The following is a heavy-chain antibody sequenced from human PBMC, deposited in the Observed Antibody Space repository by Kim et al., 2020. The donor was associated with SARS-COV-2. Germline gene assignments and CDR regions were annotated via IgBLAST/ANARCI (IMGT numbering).Heavy chain of an antibody. Sequence: GGSLRLSCAASGFTFDDYAMHWVRQAPGKGLEWVSLISGDGGSTYYADSVKGRFTISRDNSKNSLYLQMNSLRTEDTALYYCAKDIVPGEYSGYVGSFDYWGQGTLVTVSS. J-gene: IGHJ4*02. V-gene: IGHV3-43*02. CDR3: AKDIVPGEYSGYVGSFDY. CDR2: ISGDGGST. CDR1: GFTFDDYA. D-gene: IGHD5-12*01.